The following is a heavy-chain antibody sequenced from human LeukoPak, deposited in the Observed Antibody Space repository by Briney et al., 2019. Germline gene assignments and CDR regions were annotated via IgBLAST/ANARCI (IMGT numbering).Heavy chain of an antibody. Sequence: ASETLSLACTVSGGSISSYYWSWIRQPPGKGLEWIGYIYYSGSTNYNPSLKSRVTISVDTSKNQFSLKLSSVTAADTAVYYCARPHYCSAGSCYTDYWGQGTLVTVSS. D-gene: IGHD2-15*01. V-gene: IGHV4-59*01. CDR2: IYYSGST. CDR3: ARPHYCSAGSCYTDY. CDR1: GGSISSYY. J-gene: IGHJ4*02.